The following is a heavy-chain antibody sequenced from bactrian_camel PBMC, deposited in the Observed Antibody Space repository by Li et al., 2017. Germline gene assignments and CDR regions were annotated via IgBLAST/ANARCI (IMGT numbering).Heavy chain of an antibody. CDR1: GFAFSTWC. J-gene: IGHJ4*01. D-gene: IGHD1*01. Sequence: VQLVESGGGLVRPGGSLRLSCVASGFAFSTWCMGWFRQGQDKGREGVAAIGDDGTTTYADQVKGRFTISKDNAKKTLYLQMNSLKTEDTAMYYCGKDYVNCGTLGARGPRSPSP. CDR3: GKDYVNCGTL. V-gene: IGHV3S44*01. CDR2: IGDDGTT.